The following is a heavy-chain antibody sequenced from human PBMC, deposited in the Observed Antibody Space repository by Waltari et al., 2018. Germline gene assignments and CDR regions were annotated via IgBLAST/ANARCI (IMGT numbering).Heavy chain of an antibody. Sequence: EVQLLESGGGLIQPGGSLRPSCAASAFTFSTLAMNWVRQAPGGGLEWVSGIITSSDTYYADSVKGRFTISRDNSKNILYLQMNSLRADDTAVYYCVKGDWGDFWGQGTLVTVSS. CDR1: AFTFSTLA. CDR3: VKGDWGDF. J-gene: IGHJ4*02. CDR2: IITSSDT. D-gene: IGHD2-21*02. V-gene: IGHV3-23*01.